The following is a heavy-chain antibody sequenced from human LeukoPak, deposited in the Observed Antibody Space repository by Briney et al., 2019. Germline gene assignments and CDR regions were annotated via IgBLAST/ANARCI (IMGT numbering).Heavy chain of an antibody. J-gene: IGHJ4*02. CDR3: ARVASRAFDY. Sequence: GGSLRLSCAASGFTVSSNYMSWVRQAPGKGLEWVSIIYTGATTYYTDSVKGRFTLSRDNSKNTLYLQMNSLRAEDTAMYYCARVASRAFDYWGQGTLVTVSS. V-gene: IGHV3-66*01. CDR2: IYTGATT. CDR1: GFTVSSNY.